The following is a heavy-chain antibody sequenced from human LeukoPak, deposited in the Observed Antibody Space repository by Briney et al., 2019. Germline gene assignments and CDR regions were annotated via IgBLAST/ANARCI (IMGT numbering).Heavy chain of an antibody. D-gene: IGHD1-14*01. Sequence: QPGGSLRLSCAASGFTFSSYSMKWVRQAPGKGLEWVSYISSDSSTIYYADSVKGRFTISRDNAKNSLYLQMNSPRAEDTAVYYCAKDLRAPGPGNFDYWGQGTLVTVSS. J-gene: IGHJ4*02. CDR2: ISSDSSTI. CDR3: AKDLRAPGPGNFDY. CDR1: GFTFSSYS. V-gene: IGHV3-48*01.